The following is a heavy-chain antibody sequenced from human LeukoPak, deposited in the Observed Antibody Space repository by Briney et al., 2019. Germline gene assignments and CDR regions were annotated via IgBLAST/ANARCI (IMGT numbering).Heavy chain of an antibody. CDR2: INPYGSYT. Sequence: TGGSLRLSCAASGFTFSSYWMSWVRHAPGKGLVWVSRINPYGSYTNYADSVKGRFTISRDNAKNTLYLQMNSLSAEDTAVYYCVRSRSGSYGFFDSWGQGTLVTVSS. CDR1: GFTFSSYW. CDR3: VRSRSGSYGFFDS. D-gene: IGHD1-26*01. V-gene: IGHV3-74*01. J-gene: IGHJ4*02.